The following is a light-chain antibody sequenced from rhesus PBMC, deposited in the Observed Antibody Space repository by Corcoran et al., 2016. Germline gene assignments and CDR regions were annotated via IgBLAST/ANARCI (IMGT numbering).Light chain of an antibody. J-gene: IGKJ2*01. CDR2: WAS. CDR1: QSLLYSSNNKNY. V-gene: IGKV4-1*01. Sequence: DIVMTQSPDSLAVSLGERVTINCKSSQSLLYSSNNKNYLAWYQQKPGPAPKLFIYWASTRESGVPNRFSGRGSGTDFTLTISGLPAEDVAVYYCQQYYSSPLSFGQGTKVEIK. CDR3: QQYYSSPLS.